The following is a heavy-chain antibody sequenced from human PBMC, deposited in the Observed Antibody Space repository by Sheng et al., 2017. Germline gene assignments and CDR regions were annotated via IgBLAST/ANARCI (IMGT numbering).Heavy chain of an antibody. CDR2: IYYSGST. V-gene: IGHV4-39*07. CDR3: ARGIGYYDSSGYYWMGAFDI. CDR1: GGSISSSSYY. Sequence: QLQLQESGPGLVKPSETLSLTCTVSGGSISSSSYYWGWIRQPPGKGLEWIGSIYYSGSTYYNPSLKSRVTISVDTSKNQFSLKLSSVTAADTAVYYCARGIGYYDSSGYYWMGAFDIWGQGTMVTV. J-gene: IGHJ3*02. D-gene: IGHD3-22*01.